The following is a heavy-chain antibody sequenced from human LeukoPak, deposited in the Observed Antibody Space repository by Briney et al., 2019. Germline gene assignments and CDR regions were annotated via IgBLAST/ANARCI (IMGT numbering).Heavy chain of an antibody. V-gene: IGHV3-43*02. CDR2: ISGDGGRT. CDR3: AKDPYCSGGSCYGGWFDP. Sequence: GGSLRLSCAASGFXFDDYAIHWGRQAPGKGLEWVSVISGDGGRTYYADSVKGRFTISRGNSKNSLYLQMNSLRTEDTPLYYCAKDPYCSGGSCYGGWFDPWGQGTLVTVSS. D-gene: IGHD2-15*01. J-gene: IGHJ5*02. CDR1: GFXFDDYA.